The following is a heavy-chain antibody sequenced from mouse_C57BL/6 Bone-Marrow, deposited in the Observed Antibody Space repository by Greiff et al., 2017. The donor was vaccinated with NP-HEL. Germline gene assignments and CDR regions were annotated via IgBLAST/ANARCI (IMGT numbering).Heavy chain of an antibody. Sequence: QVQLQQSGAELARPGASVKLSCKASGYTFTSYGISWVKQRTGQGLEWIGEIYPRSGNTYYNEKFKGKATLTADTSSSTAYMELRSLTSEDAAVYFCARREDWITTVVDYYAMDYWGQGTSVTVSS. D-gene: IGHD1-1*01. CDR3: ARREDWITTVVDYYAMDY. J-gene: IGHJ4*01. V-gene: IGHV1-81*01. CDR1: GYTFTSYG. CDR2: IYPRSGNT.